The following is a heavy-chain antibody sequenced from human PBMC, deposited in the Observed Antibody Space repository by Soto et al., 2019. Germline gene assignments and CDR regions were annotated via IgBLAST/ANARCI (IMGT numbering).Heavy chain of an antibody. J-gene: IGHJ5*02. CDR3: SSLLGGWFDP. CDR1: GGTFSSYT. CDR2: IIPILGIA. V-gene: IGHV1-69*02. D-gene: IGHD3-16*01. Sequence: QVQLVQSGAEVKKPGSSVKVSCKASGGTFSSYTISWVRQAPGQGLEWMGRIIPILGIANYAQKFQGRVTITADKSTSTAYMELRRLRSEDTAVYYCSSLLGGWFDPWGQGTLVTVSS.